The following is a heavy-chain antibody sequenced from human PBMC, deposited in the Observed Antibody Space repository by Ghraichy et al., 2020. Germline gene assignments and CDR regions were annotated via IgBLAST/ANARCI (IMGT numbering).Heavy chain of an antibody. V-gene: IGHV3-30*18. D-gene: IGHD6-19*01. CDR2: ISYDGINK. J-gene: IGHJ4*02. Sequence: GGSLRLSCAASGFTFSSYGMHWVRQAPGKGLEWVAVISYDGINKYYADSVKGRFTISRDNSKNTLYLQMNSLRAEDTAVYYCAEEGLDYWGQGTLVTVAS. CDR3: AEEGLDY. CDR1: GFTFSSYG.